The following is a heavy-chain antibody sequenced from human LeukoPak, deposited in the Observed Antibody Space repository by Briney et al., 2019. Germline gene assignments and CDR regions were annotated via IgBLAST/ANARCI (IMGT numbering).Heavy chain of an antibody. Sequence: GGSLRLSCSASGFTFSTYVMHWVRQAPRKGLEYVSAISSDGGSTYYADSLKGRFTISRDSSKNTLYLQMSSLKTEDTAVYYCVRGFAISRFDYWGQGTLVTVSS. J-gene: IGHJ4*02. V-gene: IGHV3-64D*09. D-gene: IGHD3-10*01. CDR1: GFTFSTYV. CDR3: VRGFAISRFDY. CDR2: ISSDGGST.